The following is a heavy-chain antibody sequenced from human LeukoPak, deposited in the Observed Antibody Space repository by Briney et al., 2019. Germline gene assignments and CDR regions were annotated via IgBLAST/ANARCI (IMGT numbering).Heavy chain of an antibody. D-gene: IGHD4-17*01. V-gene: IGHV3-23*01. Sequence: GGSLRLSCAASGFTFNSYAMSWVRQAPGKGLEWVSTISSGGGATYYADSVKGRFTISRDNSKNTLYLQMNSLRAEDTAVYYCAKSTMRNYGDPKTDYWGQGTLVTVSS. CDR2: ISSGGGAT. CDR3: AKSTMRNYGDPKTDY. J-gene: IGHJ4*02. CDR1: GFTFNSYA.